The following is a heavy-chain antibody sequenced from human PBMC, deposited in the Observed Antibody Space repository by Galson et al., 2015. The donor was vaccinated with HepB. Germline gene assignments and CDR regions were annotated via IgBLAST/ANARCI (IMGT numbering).Heavy chain of an antibody. CDR2: ISYDGSNT. J-gene: IGHJ5*02. Sequence: SLRLSCAVSGFTFSSYGMHWVRQAPGKGLEWVTVISYDGSNTYYADSVKGRFTISRDNSKNTLYLHISSLRAEDTAVYYCAKDRGLRSNWYILNWFDPWGQGTLVTVSS. CDR1: GFTFSSYG. V-gene: IGHV3-30*18. CDR3: AKDRGLRSNWYILNWFDP. D-gene: IGHD6-13*01.